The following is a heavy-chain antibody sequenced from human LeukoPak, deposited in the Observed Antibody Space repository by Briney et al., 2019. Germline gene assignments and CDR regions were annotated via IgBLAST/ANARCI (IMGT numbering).Heavy chain of an antibody. CDR1: GGSIISYY. D-gene: IGHD5-18*01. J-gene: IGHJ4*02. CDR2: INHSGST. CDR3: AREEYSYGYAYY. V-gene: IGHV4-34*01. Sequence: SETLSLTCSVSGGSIISYYWSWIRQPPGKGLEWIGEINHSGSTNYNPSLKSRVTISVDTSKNQFSLKLSSVTAADTAVYYCAREEYSYGYAYYWGQGTLVTVSS.